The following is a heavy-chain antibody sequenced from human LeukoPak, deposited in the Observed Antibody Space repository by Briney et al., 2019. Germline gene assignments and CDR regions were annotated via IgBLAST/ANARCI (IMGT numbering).Heavy chain of an antibody. J-gene: IGHJ4*02. CDR3: AKGSYYYDSADYFDY. CDR2: LSGSGGNT. Sequence: PGGSLRLSCAASVFTFSSYAMSWVRQAPGKGLEWVSTLSGSGGNTYYADSVKGRVTISRDNSKNTLYLQMNSLRAEDTAVYHCAKGSYYYDSADYFDYWAQGTLVTVSS. CDR1: VFTFSSYA. V-gene: IGHV3-23*01. D-gene: IGHD3-22*01.